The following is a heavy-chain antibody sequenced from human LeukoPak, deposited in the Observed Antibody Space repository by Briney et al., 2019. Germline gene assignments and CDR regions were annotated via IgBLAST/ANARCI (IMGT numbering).Heavy chain of an antibody. CDR1: GYTFTSYG. V-gene: IGHV1-18*01. CDR3: ARVDDSSGYYYRNWFDP. J-gene: IGHJ5*02. CDR2: ISAYNGNT. Sequence: ASVKVSCKASGYTFTSYGISWVRQAPGQGLEWMGWISAYNGNTNYAQKLQGRVTMTTDTSTSTAYMELRSLRSDDTAVYYCARVDDSSGYYYRNWFDPWGQGTLVTVSS. D-gene: IGHD3-22*01.